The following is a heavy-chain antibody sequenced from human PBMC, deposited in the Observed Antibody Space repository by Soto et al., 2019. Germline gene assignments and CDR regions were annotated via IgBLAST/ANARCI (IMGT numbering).Heavy chain of an antibody. CDR1: GGSISSGGYY. Sequence: QVQLQESGPGLVKPSQTLSLTCTVSGGSISSGGYYWSWIRQHPGKGLEWIGYIYYSGSTYYNPSPKSRVTISVDTSKNRFSLKLSSVTAADTAVYYCARGGRRSPGMDVWGQGTTVTVSS. V-gene: IGHV4-31*03. CDR2: IYYSGST. J-gene: IGHJ6*02. CDR3: ARGGRRSPGMDV.